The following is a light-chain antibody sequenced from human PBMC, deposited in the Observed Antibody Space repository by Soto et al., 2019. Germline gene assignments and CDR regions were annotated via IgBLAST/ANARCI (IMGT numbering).Light chain of an antibody. CDR2: GVS. CDR1: QSVSSNY. V-gene: IGKV3-20*01. CDR3: QQYHISPIT. Sequence: IVLTQSPGTLSLSPGETATLSCRASQSVSSNYLAWYQQKPGQAPRLPIFGVSSRATGIPDRFSGSGSGTDFTLTISRLEPEDFAVYYCQQYHISPITFGQGTRLEIK. J-gene: IGKJ5*01.